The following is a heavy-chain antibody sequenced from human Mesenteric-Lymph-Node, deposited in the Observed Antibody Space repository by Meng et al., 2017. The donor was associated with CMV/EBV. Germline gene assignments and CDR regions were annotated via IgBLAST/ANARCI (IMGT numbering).Heavy chain of an antibody. CDR1: GFIFSSYE. Sequence: LSLTCAASGFIFSSYELNWVRQAPGKGLEWVSYISSSGSLIYYTDSVKGRFTISRDNAKNSLYLQMNSLRAEDTAVYYCARGNNYDSSDYPFDYWGQGTLVTVSS. J-gene: IGHJ4*02. D-gene: IGHD3-22*01. CDR2: ISSSGSLI. CDR3: ARGNNYDSSDYPFDY. V-gene: IGHV3-48*03.